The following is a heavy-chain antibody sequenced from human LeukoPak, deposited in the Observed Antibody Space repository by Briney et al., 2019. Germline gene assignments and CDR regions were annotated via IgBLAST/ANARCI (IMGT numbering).Heavy chain of an antibody. V-gene: IGHV3-23*01. CDR2: ISGSGDSA. Sequence: QPGGSLRLSCAASGFTFSSYAMSWVRQAPGKGLEWVSAISGSGDSAFYADSVKGRFTISRDNSKKTLYLQMNSLRAEDTAVYYCAKTRGYCSGGSCYSDYWGQGTLVTVSS. D-gene: IGHD2-15*01. CDR1: GFTFSSYA. J-gene: IGHJ4*02. CDR3: AKTRGYCSGGSCYSDY.